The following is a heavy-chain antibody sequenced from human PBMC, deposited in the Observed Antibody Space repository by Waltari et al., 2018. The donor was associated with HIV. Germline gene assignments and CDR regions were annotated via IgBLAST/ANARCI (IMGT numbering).Heavy chain of an antibody. J-gene: IGHJ3*02. D-gene: IGHD4-17*01. CDR2: ISSDGSTT. CDR3: ARENTMTYYDALDI. Sequence: EVQLVESGGGLVQPGGSLRLSCAASGFTFRRYGMHWVRQAPGKGLLWVSCISSDGSTTNYADSVKGRLTISRDNAKNTLYLQMNSLRADDTAVYYCARENTMTYYDALDIWGQGTMVTVSS. V-gene: IGHV3-74*01. CDR1: GFTFRRYG.